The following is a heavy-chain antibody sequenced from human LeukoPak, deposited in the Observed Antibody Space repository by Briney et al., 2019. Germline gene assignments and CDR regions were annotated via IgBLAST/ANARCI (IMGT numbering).Heavy chain of an antibody. CDR1: GFTFSSCS. J-gene: IGHJ4*02. Sequence: PGGSLRLSCAASGFTFSSCSMNWVRQAPGKGLEWVSSISSSSSYIYYADSVKGRFTISRDNAKNSLYLQMNSLRAEDTAVYYCARFGATGYASLNYWGQGTLVTVSS. CDR3: ARFGATGYASLNY. CDR2: ISSSSSYI. D-gene: IGHD1-26*01. V-gene: IGHV3-21*01.